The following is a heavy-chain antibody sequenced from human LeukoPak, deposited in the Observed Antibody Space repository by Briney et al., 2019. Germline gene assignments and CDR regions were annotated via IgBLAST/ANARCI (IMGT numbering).Heavy chain of an antibody. CDR1: EDIFIAYA. V-gene: IGHV1-69*13. CDR3: ARDVNIVVRSTDRNWFDP. D-gene: IGHD2-2*01. J-gene: IGHJ5*02. CDR2: IIPIFGAV. Sequence: GASVKVSCKASEDIFIAYALTWVRQAPGQGLEWMGGIIPIFGAVDYAQTFQGRVSITAVQSTNTAYMELSSLRSEDTAVYYCARDVNIVVRSTDRNWFDPWGQGTLVTVSS.